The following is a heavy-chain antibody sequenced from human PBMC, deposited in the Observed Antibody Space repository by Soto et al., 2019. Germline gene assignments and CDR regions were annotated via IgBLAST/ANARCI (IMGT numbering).Heavy chain of an antibody. V-gene: IGHV4-34*01. D-gene: IGHD3-22*01. CDR1: GGSFSGYY. J-gene: IGHJ4*02. Sequence: SETLSLTCAVYGGSFSGYYWSWIRQPPGKGLEWIGEINHSGSTNYNPSLKSRVTISVDTSKNQFSLKLSSVTAADTAVYYCARGYYYDNGVYFDCGGQGPLVTV. CDR2: INHSGST. CDR3: ARGYYYDNGVYFDC.